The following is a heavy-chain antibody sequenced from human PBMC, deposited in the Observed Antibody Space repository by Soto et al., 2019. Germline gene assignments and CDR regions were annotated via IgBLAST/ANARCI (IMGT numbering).Heavy chain of an antibody. CDR1: GFTVRNSG. CDR2: ITGSGDNT. Sequence: EVQLLESGGGLVQPGGSLRLTCAASGFTVRNSGMSWVRQAPGKGLEWVSAITGSGDNTYYADSVRGRFTISRDNSKNTLYLQINSLRAEDTAVYYCAKGRGSGWNGGYYWGQGTLVTVSS. D-gene: IGHD6-19*01. CDR3: AKGRGSGWNGGYY. J-gene: IGHJ4*02. V-gene: IGHV3-23*01.